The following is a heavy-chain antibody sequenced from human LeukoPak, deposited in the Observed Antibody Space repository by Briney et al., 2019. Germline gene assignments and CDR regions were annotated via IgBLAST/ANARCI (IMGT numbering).Heavy chain of an antibody. CDR1: GYTFTSYY. CDR2: INPSGGST. Sequence: GASVKVSCKASGYTFTSYYMHWVRQAPGQGLEWMGIINPSGGSTSYAQKFQGRVTMTRDTSTSTVYMELSSLRSEDTAVYYCARDQQGYCSGGSCYSATRGEGYFDYWGQGTLVTVSS. V-gene: IGHV1-46*01. CDR3: ARDQQGYCSGGSCYSATRGEGYFDY. D-gene: IGHD2-15*01. J-gene: IGHJ4*02.